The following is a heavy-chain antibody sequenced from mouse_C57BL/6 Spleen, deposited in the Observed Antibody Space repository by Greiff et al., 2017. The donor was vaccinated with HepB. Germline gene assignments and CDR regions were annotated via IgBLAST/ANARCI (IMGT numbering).Heavy chain of an antibody. CDR1: GFTFSDYG. CDR2: ISSGSSTI. Sequence: EVMLVESGGGLVKPGGSLKLSCAASGFTFSDYGMHWVRQAPEKGLEWVAYISSGSSTIYYADTVKGRFTISRDNAKNTLFLQMTSLRSEDTAMYYCARSTTALGDYFDYWGQGTTLTVSS. J-gene: IGHJ2*01. D-gene: IGHD1-2*01. CDR3: ARSTTALGDYFDY. V-gene: IGHV5-17*01.